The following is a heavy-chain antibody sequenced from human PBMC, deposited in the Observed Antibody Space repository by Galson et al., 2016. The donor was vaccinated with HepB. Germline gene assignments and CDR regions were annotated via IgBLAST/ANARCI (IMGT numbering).Heavy chain of an antibody. CDR2: ISGSSDHT. CDR1: GFTFSNYA. Sequence: SLRLSCAASGFTFSNYAMSWVRQAPGKGLEWIAAISGSSDHTYYADSVKGRFTISRDNFKNTLYLQLSSLRAEDTAVYYCARLTLPGICCYFYYRGQGTLVTVSS. D-gene: IGHD1-14*01. J-gene: IGHJ4*02. CDR3: ARLTLPGICCYFYY. V-gene: IGHV3-23*01.